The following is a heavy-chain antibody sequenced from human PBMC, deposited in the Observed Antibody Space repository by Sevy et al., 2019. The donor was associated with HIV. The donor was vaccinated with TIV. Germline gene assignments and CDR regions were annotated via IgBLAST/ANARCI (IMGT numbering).Heavy chain of an antibody. CDR2: INPISGAT. CDR3: ARARTDFWTGGMDV. V-gene: IGHV1-2*06. D-gene: IGHD3-3*01. J-gene: IGHJ6*02. Sequence: ASVKVSCKTVGFAFTGFYIHWVRQAPGQGLEWMGRINPISGATDDSHKFQGRVTMTRDTSMSTAYMHISRLRSGDTAVDYCARARTDFWTGGMDVWGQGTVVTVSS. CDR1: GFAFTGFY.